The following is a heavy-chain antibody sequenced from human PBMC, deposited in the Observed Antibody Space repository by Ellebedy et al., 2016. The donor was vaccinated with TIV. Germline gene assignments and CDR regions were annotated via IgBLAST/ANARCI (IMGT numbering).Heavy chain of an antibody. CDR3: ARGYSYGWYNWFDP. CDR2: INHSGST. J-gene: IGHJ5*02. V-gene: IGHV4-34*01. D-gene: IGHD5-18*01. Sequence: SETLSLXXAVYGGSFSGYYWSWIRQPPGKGLEWIGEINHSGSTNFNPSLKSRVTISVDTSKNQFSLKLSSVTAADTAVYYCARGYSYGWYNWFDPWGQGTLVTVSS. CDR1: GGSFSGYY.